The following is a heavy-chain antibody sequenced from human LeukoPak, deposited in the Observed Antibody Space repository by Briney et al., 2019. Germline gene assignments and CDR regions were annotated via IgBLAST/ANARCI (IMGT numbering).Heavy chain of an antibody. V-gene: IGHV4-38-2*01. CDR3: ARLWFGELLRPDY. J-gene: IGHJ4*02. Sequence: SETLSLTCAVSGYSISSGYYWGWIRQPPGKGLEWIGSIYHSGSTYYNPSLKCRVTISVDTSKNQFSLKLSSVTAADTAVYYCARLWFGELLRPDYWGQGTLVTVSS. D-gene: IGHD3-10*01. CDR1: GYSISSGYY. CDR2: IYHSGST.